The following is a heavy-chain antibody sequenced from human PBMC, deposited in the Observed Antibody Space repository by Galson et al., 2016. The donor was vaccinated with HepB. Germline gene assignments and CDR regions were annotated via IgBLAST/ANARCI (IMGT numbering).Heavy chain of an antibody. D-gene: IGHD2-2*01. CDR3: LKSGYCGITDCSHAFDI. Sequence: SLRLSCAASGFTFSSYSMHWVRQAPGKGLEYISTISNDGRSRYFVDSVRGRFTISRDNSKNTVYLQMSSLRPEDSATYYCLKSGYCGITDCSHAFDIRGQGTMVTVSS. V-gene: IGHV3-64D*08. CDR2: ISNDGRSR. CDR1: GFTFSSYS. J-gene: IGHJ3*02.